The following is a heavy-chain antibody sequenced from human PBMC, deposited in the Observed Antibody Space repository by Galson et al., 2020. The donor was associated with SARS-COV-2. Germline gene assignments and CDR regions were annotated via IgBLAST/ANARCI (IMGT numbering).Heavy chain of an antibody. CDR1: GYTFTGYY. V-gene: IGHV1-2*02. Sequence: ASVKVSCKASGYTFTGYYMHWVRQAPGQGLEWMGWINPNSGGTNYAQKFQGRVTMTRDTSISTAYMELSRLRSDDTAVYYCARCPITGSSWDLDYWGQGTLVTVSS. D-gene: IGHD6-13*01. CDR3: ARCPITGSSWDLDY. J-gene: IGHJ4*02. CDR2: INPNSGGT.